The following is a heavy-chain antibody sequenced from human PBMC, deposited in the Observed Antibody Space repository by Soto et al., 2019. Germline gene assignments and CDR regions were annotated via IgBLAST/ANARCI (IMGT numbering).Heavy chain of an antibody. V-gene: IGHV1-2*02. J-gene: IGHJ6*02. Sequence: VASVKVSCKASGYTFTGYYMHWVRQAPGQGLEWMGWINPNSGGTNYAQKFQGRVTMTRDTSISTAYMELSRLRSDDTAVYYCAREDREYYYYYYGMDVWGQGTTVTVYS. CDR2: INPNSGGT. CDR3: AREDREYYYYYYGMDV. D-gene: IGHD3-10*01. CDR1: GYTFTGYY.